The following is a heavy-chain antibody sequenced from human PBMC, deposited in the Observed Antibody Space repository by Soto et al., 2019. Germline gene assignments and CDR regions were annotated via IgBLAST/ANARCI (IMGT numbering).Heavy chain of an antibody. V-gene: IGHV3-74*01. Sequence: PGGSLRFSCAASGFTFSSYSMNWVRQAPGKGLVWVSCISSNSSSISYADSVKGRFTISRDNAKNTLYLQMNSLRAEDTAVYYCARSGYNWNDGLDYWGQGTLVTVSS. J-gene: IGHJ4*02. D-gene: IGHD1-1*01. CDR3: ARSGYNWNDGLDY. CDR1: GFTFSSYS. CDR2: ISSNSSSI.